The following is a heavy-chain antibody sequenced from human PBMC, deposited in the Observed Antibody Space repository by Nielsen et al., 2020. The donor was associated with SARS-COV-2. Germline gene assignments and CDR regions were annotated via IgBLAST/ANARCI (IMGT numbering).Heavy chain of an antibody. CDR3: AREADGGNSDY. V-gene: IGHV4-31*02. CDR2: IYYSGST. CDR1: GGSISSGGYY. J-gene: IGHJ4*02. D-gene: IGHD4-23*01. Sequence: SCTVSGGSISSGGYYWSWIRQHPGKGLEWIGYIYYSGSTYYNPSLKSRVTISVDTSKNQFSLKLSSVTAADTAVYYCAREADGGNSDYWGQGTLVTVPQ.